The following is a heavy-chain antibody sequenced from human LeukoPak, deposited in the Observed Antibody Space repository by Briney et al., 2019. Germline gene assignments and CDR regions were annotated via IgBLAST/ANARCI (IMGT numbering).Heavy chain of an antibody. CDR3: AKHQGATPSYYFDY. D-gene: IGHD1-26*01. CDR1: GFTFTDSA. Sequence: GGSLRLSCAASGFTFTDSAMSWVRQAPGKGLEWVSLNTASGGNTFYADSVKGRFTTSRDNSKNTLYLQMNSLTAEDTAVYYCAKHQGATPSYYFDYWGQGTLVTVSS. J-gene: IGHJ4*02. V-gene: IGHV3-23*01. CDR2: NTASGGNT.